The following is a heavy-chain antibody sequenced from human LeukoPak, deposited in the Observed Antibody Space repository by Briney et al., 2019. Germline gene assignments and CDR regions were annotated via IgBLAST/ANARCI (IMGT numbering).Heavy chain of an antibody. V-gene: IGHV4-34*01. D-gene: IGHD3-10*02. CDR3: ARSSFLRSAYDP. CDR2: INHSGGT. J-gene: IGHJ5*02. Sequence: PSETLSLTCAVYGGSFSGYYWSWIRQPPGKGLEWIGEINHSGGTNYNPSLKSRVTISVDTSKNQFSLKLSSVTAADTAVYYCARSSFLRSAYDPWGQGTLVTVSS. CDR1: GGSFSGYY.